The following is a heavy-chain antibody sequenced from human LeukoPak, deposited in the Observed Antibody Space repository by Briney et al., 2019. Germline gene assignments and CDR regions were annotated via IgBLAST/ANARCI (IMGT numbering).Heavy chain of an antibody. J-gene: IGHJ4*02. D-gene: IGHD6-19*01. CDR2: FYYSAGT. CDR3: ARHSSGWHFDS. Sequence: SETLSLTCTVSGVSVSNHYWSWIRQPPGKGLDWIGWFYYSAGTYINPSLGSRVTISADQTRNHRSLNLSSHTSADTVVYYCARHSSGWHFDSWGQGALVTVSS. CDR1: GVSVSNHY. V-gene: IGHV4-59*02.